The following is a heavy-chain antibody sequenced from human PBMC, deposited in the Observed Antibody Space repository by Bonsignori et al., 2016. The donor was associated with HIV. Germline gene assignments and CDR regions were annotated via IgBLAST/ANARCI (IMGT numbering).Heavy chain of an antibody. J-gene: IGHJ4*02. V-gene: IGHV1-46*01. D-gene: IGHD3-3*01. CDR2: INPSGGST. CDR3: ARDRYDFWSGYPDY. Sequence: WVRQAPGQGLEWMGIINPSGGSTTYAQNFQGSLTLTRDTSTSTVYMELSSLTSDDTAVYYCARDRYDFWSGYPDYWGQGTLVTVSS.